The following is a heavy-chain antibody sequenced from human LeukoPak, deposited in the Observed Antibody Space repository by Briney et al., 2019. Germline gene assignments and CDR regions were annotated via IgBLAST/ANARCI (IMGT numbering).Heavy chain of an antibody. CDR3: ARLGFGSGTNKALDI. CDR1: GFTFSSYW. J-gene: IGHJ3*02. CDR2: INQDGSGK. V-gene: IGHV3-7*05. D-gene: IGHD3-10*01. Sequence: GGSLRLSCAASGFTFSSYWMAWVRQTPGKGLSWVANINQDGSGKYYVDSVKGRFTISRDNAKNSLYLQMNSLRAEDTAVYYCARLGFGSGTNKALDIWGQGTMVTVSS.